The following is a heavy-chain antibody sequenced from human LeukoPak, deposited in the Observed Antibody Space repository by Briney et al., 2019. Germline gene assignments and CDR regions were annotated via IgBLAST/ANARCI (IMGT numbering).Heavy chain of an antibody. D-gene: IGHD3-10*01. CDR1: GGSFSGYY. Sequence: SETLSLTCAVYGGSFSGYYWSWIRQPPGKGLEWIGEINHSGSTNYNPSLKSRVTISVDTSKNQFSLKLSSVTAADTAVYYCARGYRVREVHLRRCYGMDVWGKGTTVTVCS. J-gene: IGHJ6*04. CDR3: ARGYRVREVHLRRCYGMDV. V-gene: IGHV4-34*01. CDR2: INHSGST.